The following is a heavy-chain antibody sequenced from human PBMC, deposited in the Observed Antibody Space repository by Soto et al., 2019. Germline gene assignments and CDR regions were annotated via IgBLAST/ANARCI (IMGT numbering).Heavy chain of an antibody. Sequence: QVQLQESGPGLVKPSETLSLTCSVSGGSVSSGGSYWSWIRQPPGKGLEWIGYIYDSGRTDYSSSLKSRVTISLDTYTNQFSLRVRSVTAADSAVYFCASGSSVSAYIDYWGQGTLVTVSS. CDR3: ASGSSVSAYIDY. J-gene: IGHJ4*02. D-gene: IGHD6-13*01. CDR2: IYDSGRT. V-gene: IGHV4-61*08. CDR1: GGSVSSGGSY.